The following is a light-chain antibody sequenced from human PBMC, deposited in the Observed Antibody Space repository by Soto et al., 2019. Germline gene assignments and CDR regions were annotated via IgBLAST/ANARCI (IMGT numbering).Light chain of an antibody. J-gene: IGLJ2*01. CDR3: SSYTKTNTVV. CDR2: NVN. Sequence: QSALTQVASVSGSPGQSITISCTGTSSDVGGYDYVSWYQQHPGKAPKLMIYNVNYRPSGVSNRFSGSKSGNTASLTISGLQAEDEAEYYCSSYTKTNTVVFGGGTKDTVL. V-gene: IGLV2-14*03. CDR1: SSDVGGYDY.